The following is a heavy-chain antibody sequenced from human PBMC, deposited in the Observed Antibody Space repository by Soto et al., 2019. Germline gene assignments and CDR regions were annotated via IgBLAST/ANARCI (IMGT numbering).Heavy chain of an antibody. D-gene: IGHD1-26*01. CDR3: ARTGVGAEPAGAFDI. J-gene: IGHJ3*02. V-gene: IGHV4-39*01. CDR2: IYYSGST. CDR1: GGSISSSSYY. Sequence: SDTLSLSCTVSGGSISSSSYYWGWIGQPPGKGLEWIGSIYYSGSTYYNPSLKSRVTISVDTSKNQFSLKLSSVTAADTAVYYCARTGVGAEPAGAFDIWGQGTMVT.